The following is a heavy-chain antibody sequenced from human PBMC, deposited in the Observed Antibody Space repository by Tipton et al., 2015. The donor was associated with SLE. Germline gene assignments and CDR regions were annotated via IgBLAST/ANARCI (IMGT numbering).Heavy chain of an antibody. V-gene: IGHV3-53*05. D-gene: IGHD6-6*01. Sequence: SLRLSCAASGFSVSDVYMAWVRQAPGMGPECVSILYSAGTSFYADSVQGRFSISRDNSRNTLFLQMNSLRPEDTAIYYCVRAPAPESTSSSSSYFDVWGNGTTVTVSS. CDR1: GFSVSDVY. CDR3: VRAPAPESTSSSSSYFDV. J-gene: IGHJ6*03. CDR2: LYSAGTS.